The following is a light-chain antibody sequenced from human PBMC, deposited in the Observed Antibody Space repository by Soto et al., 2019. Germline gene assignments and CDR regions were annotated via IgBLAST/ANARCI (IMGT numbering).Light chain of an antibody. J-gene: IGLJ3*02. Sequence: QLVLTQSPSASASLGASVKLTCTLTSGHSSYAIAWHQQQPEKGPRFLMKLNNDGSHSKGDGIPDRFSGSSSGAERYLTISSLQSEDEAEYYCQTWGTGIGVFGGGTKLTVL. CDR2: LNNDGSH. CDR3: QTWGTGIGV. CDR1: SGHSSYA. V-gene: IGLV4-69*01.